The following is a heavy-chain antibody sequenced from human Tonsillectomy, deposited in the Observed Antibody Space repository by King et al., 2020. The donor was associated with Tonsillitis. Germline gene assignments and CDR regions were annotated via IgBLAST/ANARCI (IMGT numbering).Heavy chain of an antibody. V-gene: IGHV3-72*01. J-gene: IGHJ4*02. CDR1: GFTFSAYF. CDR2: IRNKPSGYTT. D-gene: IGHD2-15*01. CDR3: TKGDCRGGNCYAGDF. Sequence: VQLVESGGGLVQPGGSLSLSCAASGFTFSAYFMDWVSQTPGKGLEWIGRIRNKPSGYTTEYAASVKGRFSISRDDSRNSLYLQMNSLKSDDTAVYYCTKGDCRGGNCYAGDFWGQGPLVTVSS.